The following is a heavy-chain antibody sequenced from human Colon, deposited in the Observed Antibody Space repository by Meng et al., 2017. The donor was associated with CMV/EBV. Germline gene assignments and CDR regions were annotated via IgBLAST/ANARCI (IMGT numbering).Heavy chain of an antibody. CDR3: VRGGDLAPQLPHGFDY. D-gene: IGHD2-2*01. CDR1: DDSIRSYY. V-gene: IGHV4-59*01. Sequence: SETLSLTCTVSDDSIRSYYWTWVRQTPERGLQWIGYIYHSETYDSGSTNYNPSLKTRVTMSLDTAKSQVSLSLASATAADTAVYYCVRGGDLAPQLPHGFDYWGPGALVTVSS. J-gene: IGHJ4*02. CDR2: IYHSETYDSGST.